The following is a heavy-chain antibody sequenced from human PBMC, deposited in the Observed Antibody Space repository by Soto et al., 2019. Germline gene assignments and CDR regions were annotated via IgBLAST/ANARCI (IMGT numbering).Heavy chain of an antibody. CDR1: GFTFSSYG. CDR2: IWYDGSNK. J-gene: IGHJ6*02. CDR3: ARNQLEVCVTTGLRLASYYYYGMDV. Sequence: SLRLSCAASGFTFSSYGMHWVRQAPGKGLEWVAVIWYDGSNKYYADSVKGRFTISRDNSKSTLYLQMNSLRAEDTAVYYCARNQLEVCVTTGLRLASYYYYGMDVWGRGTTVTVSS. V-gene: IGHV3-33*01. D-gene: IGHD3-22*01.